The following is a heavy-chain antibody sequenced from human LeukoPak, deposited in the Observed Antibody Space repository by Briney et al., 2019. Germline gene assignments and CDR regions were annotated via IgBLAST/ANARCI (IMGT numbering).Heavy chain of an antibody. V-gene: IGHV4-59*12. D-gene: IGHD2-2*01. CDR2: IYYSGST. J-gene: IGHJ6*03. CDR3: ARLIKDIVVVPAGKTSQAAARYYYYMDV. Sequence: SETLSLTCTVSGGSISSYYWSWIRQPPGKGLEWIGYIYYSGSTNYNPSLKSRVTISVDTSKNQFSLKLSSVTAADTAVYYCARLIKDIVVVPAGKTSQAAARYYYYMDVWGKGTTVTISS. CDR1: GGSISSYY.